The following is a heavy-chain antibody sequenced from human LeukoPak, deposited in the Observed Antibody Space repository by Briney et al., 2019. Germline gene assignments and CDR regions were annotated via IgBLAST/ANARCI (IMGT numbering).Heavy chain of an antibody. Sequence: SETLSLTCTVSGGSISSYYWSWIRQPPGKGLEWIGYIYYSGSTNYNPSLKSRVTISVDTSKNQFSLKLSSVIAADTAVYYCARVQAYGGKGYFDYWGQGTLVTVSS. D-gene: IGHD4-23*01. V-gene: IGHV4-59*01. CDR3: ARVQAYGGKGYFDY. J-gene: IGHJ4*02. CDR1: GGSISSYY. CDR2: IYYSGST.